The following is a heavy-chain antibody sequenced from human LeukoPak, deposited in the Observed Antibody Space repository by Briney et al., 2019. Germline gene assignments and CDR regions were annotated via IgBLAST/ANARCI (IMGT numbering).Heavy chain of an antibody. CDR2: IYHSGST. CDR3: VRVPRRPVSGMRYYFDY. J-gene: IGHJ4*02. D-gene: IGHD6-19*01. CDR1: GGSISSSSYY. Sequence: SETLSLTCTVSGGSISSSSYYWGWIRQPPGKGLEWIGEIYHSGSTNYKPSLRSRVTISVDKSENQFSLNLSSVTAADTAVYYCVRVPRRPVSGMRYYFDYWGQGTLVTVSS. V-gene: IGHV4-39*07.